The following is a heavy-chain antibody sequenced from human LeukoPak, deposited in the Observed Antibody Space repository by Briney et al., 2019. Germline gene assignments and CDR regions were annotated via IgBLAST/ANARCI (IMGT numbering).Heavy chain of an antibody. CDR2: IYYSGST. J-gene: IGHJ3*02. CDR1: GGSISSSSYY. V-gene: IGHV4-39*07. D-gene: IGHD1-7*01. CDR3: ARDKLELRSDAFDI. Sequence: PSETLSLTCTVPGGSISSSSYYWGWIRQPPGKGLEWIGSIYYSGSTYYNPSLKSRVTISVDTSKNQFSLKLSSVTAADTAVYYCARDKLELRSDAFDIWGQGTMVTVSS.